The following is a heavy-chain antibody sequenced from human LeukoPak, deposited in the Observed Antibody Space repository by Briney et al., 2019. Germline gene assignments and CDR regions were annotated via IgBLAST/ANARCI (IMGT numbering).Heavy chain of an antibody. V-gene: IGHV1-69*13. CDR2: IIPIFGAA. CDR3: ARSGAASYDYGMDV. J-gene: IGHJ6*02. CDR1: GGTFSSYA. D-gene: IGHD2/OR15-2a*01. Sequence: ASVKVSCKASGGTFSSYAISWVRQAPGQGLEWMGGIIPIFGAANYAQKFQGRVTITADESTSTAYMELSSLRSEDTAVYYCARSGAASYDYGMDVWGQGTTVTVSS.